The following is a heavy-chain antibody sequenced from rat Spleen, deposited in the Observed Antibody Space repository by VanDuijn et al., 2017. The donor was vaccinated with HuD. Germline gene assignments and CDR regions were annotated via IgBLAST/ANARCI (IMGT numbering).Heavy chain of an antibody. D-gene: IGHD1-11*01. CDR2: INTGSGGT. CDR3: ARFPNINYGGYPYVMDA. Sequence: QVQLQQSGAELAKPGSSVKISCKASGYTFTSYDISWIKQTTGQGLEYIGYINTGSGGTYYNEKFKGKATLTVDKSSSTAFMQLSSLTPEDTAVYYCARFPNINYGGYPYVMDAWGQGASVTVSS. J-gene: IGHJ4*01. CDR1: GYTFTSYD. V-gene: IGHV1-57*01.